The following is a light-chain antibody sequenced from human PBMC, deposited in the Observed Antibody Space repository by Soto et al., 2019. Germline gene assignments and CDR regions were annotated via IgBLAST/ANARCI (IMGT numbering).Light chain of an antibody. V-gene: IGKV3-20*01. CDR1: HTISSSY. CDR3: QQYVTSSPRT. CDR2: GIS. Sequence: EIVLTQSPGTLSLSPGERATLSCRASHTISSSYLAWYQQKPGQAPRLLMYGISRRATGIPDRVSGSGSGTDFTLPITRLEPEDFAVYYCQQYVTSSPRTFGQGTKVEIK. J-gene: IGKJ1*01.